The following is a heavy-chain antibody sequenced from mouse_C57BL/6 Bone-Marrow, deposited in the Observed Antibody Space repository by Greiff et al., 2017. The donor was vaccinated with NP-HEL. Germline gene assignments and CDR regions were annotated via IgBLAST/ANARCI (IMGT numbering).Heavy chain of an antibody. CDR2: IWSGGST. Sequence: QVQLKESGPGLVQPSQSLSITCTVSGFSLTSYGVHWVRQSPGKGLEWLGVIWSGGSTDYNAAFISRLSISKDNSKSQVFFKMNSLQADETAIYYCASPYYYGDAMDYWGQGTSVTVSS. V-gene: IGHV2-2*01. J-gene: IGHJ4*01. D-gene: IGHD2-1*01. CDR3: ASPYYYGDAMDY. CDR1: GFSLTSYG.